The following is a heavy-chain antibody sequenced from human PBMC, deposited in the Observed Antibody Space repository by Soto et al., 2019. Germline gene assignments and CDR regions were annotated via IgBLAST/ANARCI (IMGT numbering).Heavy chain of an antibody. Sequence: SETLSLTCAVSGGSISSSDWWRWVRQPPGKGLEWSGAIYHSGSTNYNPSLKSRVTISVDKSKNQFSLKLSSVTAADTAVYYCASRERYYYGMDVWGQGTTVTVSS. CDR1: GGSISSSDW. CDR3: ASRERYYYGMDV. D-gene: IGHD1-26*01. V-gene: IGHV4-4*02. J-gene: IGHJ6*02. CDR2: IYHSGST.